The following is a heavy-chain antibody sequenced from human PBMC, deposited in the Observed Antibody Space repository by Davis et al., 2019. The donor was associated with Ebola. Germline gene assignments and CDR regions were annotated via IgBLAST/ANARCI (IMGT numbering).Heavy chain of an antibody. J-gene: IGHJ6*02. CDR1: GGSFSGYY. CDR3: ASGSSGGSYFGYYYYGMDV. CDR2: INHSGST. Sequence: MPSETLSLTCAVYGGSFSGYYWSWIRQPPGKGLEWIGEINHSGSTNYNPSLKSRVTISVDTSKNQFSLKLSSVTAADTAVYYCASGSSGGSYFGYYYYGMDVWGQGTTVTVSS. V-gene: IGHV4-34*01. D-gene: IGHD2-15*01.